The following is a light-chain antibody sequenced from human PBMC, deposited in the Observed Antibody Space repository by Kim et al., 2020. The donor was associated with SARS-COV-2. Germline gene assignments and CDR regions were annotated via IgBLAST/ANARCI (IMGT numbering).Light chain of an antibody. V-gene: IGKV3D-20*01. CDR2: DAS. CDR1: QSVNSNY. J-gene: IGKJ4*01. CDR3: QQYDSSPLT. Sequence: SPGETATLSGGASQSVNSNYLAWYQQKPGLAPRLLIYDASSRATGIPDRFSGSGSGTDFTLTISRLEPEDFAVYYCQQYDSSPLTFGGGTKVDIK.